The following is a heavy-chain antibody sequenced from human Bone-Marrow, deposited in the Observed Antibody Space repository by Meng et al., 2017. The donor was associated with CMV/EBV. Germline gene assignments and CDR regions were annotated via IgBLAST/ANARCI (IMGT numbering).Heavy chain of an antibody. CDR2: IRSKAYGGTT. J-gene: IGHJ6*02. V-gene: IGHV3-49*04. CDR3: TRDNIVVVPAVLLSYYYGMDV. Sequence: GESLKISCAASGFTFSSYAMSWVRQAPGKGLEWVGFIRSKAYGGTTEYAASVKGRFTISRDDSKSIAYLQMNSLKTEDTAVYYCTRDNIVVVPAVLLSYYYGMDVWGQGTTVTVSS. D-gene: IGHD2-2*01. CDR1: GFTFSSYA.